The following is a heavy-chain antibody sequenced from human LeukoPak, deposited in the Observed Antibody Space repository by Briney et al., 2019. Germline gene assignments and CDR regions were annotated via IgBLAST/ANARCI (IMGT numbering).Heavy chain of an antibody. Sequence: GASVKVSCEASGYTFTDSFIHWVRQAPGQGPEWKGRMNAKRGVTMYAQTLQDRVTMTRDTSISTAYMELSRLTSDDTALYCCARDLASTSNWEFDYWGQGTLVTVSS. J-gene: IGHJ4*02. CDR2: MNAKRGVT. V-gene: IGHV1-2*06. CDR1: GYTFTDSF. CDR3: ARDLASTSNWEFDY. D-gene: IGHD7-27*01.